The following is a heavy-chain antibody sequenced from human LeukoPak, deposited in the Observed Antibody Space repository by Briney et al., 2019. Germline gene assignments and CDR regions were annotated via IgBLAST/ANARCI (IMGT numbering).Heavy chain of an antibody. D-gene: IGHD6-6*01. V-gene: IGHV1-69*13. J-gene: IGHJ6*03. CDR3: ARGARYSSSSVLPAYYYYYMDV. Sequence: LVKVSCKASGGTFSSYAISWVQQAPGQGLEWMGVIIPIFGTANYAQKFQGRVTITADESTSTAYMELSSLRSEDTAVYYCARGARYSSSSVLPAYYYYYMDVWGKGTTVTVSS. CDR2: IIPIFGTA. CDR1: GGTFSSYA.